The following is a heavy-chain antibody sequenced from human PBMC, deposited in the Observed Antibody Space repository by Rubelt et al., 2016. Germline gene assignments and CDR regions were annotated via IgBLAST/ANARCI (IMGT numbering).Heavy chain of an antibody. CDR2: ISGTGTRT. CDR3: ARDPRGYNYGYGNDY. V-gene: IGHV3-23*01. J-gene: IGHJ4*02. Sequence: GGGLVKPGGSLRLSCTASGFTFSNAWMSWVRQAPGKGLEWVSSISGTGTRTYYADSVKGRFTISRDNSKNTPYLQMNSLRAEDTAVYYCARDPRGYNYGYGNDYWGQGTLVTVSS. CDR1: GFTFSNAW. D-gene: IGHD3-16*01.